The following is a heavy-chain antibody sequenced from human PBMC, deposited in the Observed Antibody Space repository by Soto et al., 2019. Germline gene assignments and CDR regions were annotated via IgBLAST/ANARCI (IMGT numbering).Heavy chain of an antibody. Sequence: QVQLVQSGGEVKKPGASVKVSCKATGYTFTSFGISWVRQAPGQGLEWMGWISAYNGNTNYAKKLQGRVTMTTDTSTSTAYMELRSLTSDDTAVYYCARDRSMYYGMDVWGQGTTVTVSS. CDR3: ARDRSMYYGMDV. CDR2: ISAYNGNT. D-gene: IGHD2-8*01. CDR1: GYTFTSFG. V-gene: IGHV1-18*01. J-gene: IGHJ6*02.